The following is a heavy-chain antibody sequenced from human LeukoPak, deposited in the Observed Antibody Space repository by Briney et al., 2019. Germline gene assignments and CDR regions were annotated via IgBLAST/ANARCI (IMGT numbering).Heavy chain of an antibody. CDR2: TYYSGST. CDR3: ARVKGFGTSRSGFDP. J-gene: IGHJ5*02. Sequence: PGGSLRLSCAASGFTFSSYAMSWIRQPPGKGLEWIGYTYYSGSTNYNPSLKSRVTISVDTSKNQFSLKLSSVTAADTAVYYCARVKGFGTSRSGFDPWGQGTLVTVSS. D-gene: IGHD3-10*01. V-gene: IGHV4-59*01. CDR1: GFTFSSYA.